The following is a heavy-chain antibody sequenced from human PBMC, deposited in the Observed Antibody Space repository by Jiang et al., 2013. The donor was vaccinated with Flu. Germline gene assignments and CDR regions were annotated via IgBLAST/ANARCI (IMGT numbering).Heavy chain of an antibody. J-gene: IGHJ5*02. D-gene: IGHD1-26*01. CDR3: ARDHGGSYSPQTGWYDP. Sequence: SLKVSCKASGYTFTNFGISWVRQAPGQGLEWMGWISPYNGETRYAPRLQGRVTMTTDTSTTTAYMELRSLISDDTAVYYCARDHGGSYSPQTGWYDPWGQGTLVTVSS. CDR1: GYTFTNFG. V-gene: IGHV1-18*01. CDR2: ISPYNGET.